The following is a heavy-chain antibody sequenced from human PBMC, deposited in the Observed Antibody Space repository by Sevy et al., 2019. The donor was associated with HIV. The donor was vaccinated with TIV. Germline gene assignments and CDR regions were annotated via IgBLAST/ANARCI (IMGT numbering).Heavy chain of an antibody. V-gene: IGHV4-59*13. CDR3: ARGRSNFRY. CDR2: IYDTGET. CDR1: GASMSGYY. Sequence: SETLSLTCTLSGASMSGYYWSWIRQPPGKGLEGIGYIYDTGETNFNPSLTSRVTLSQDTSKTQFSLSLSSVNTADTAVYYCARGRSNFRYWSQGTLVTVSS. D-gene: IGHD1-1*01. J-gene: IGHJ4*02.